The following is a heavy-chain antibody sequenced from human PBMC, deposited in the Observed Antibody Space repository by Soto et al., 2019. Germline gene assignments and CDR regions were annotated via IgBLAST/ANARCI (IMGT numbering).Heavy chain of an antibody. CDR2: IYPGDSDT. V-gene: IGHV5-51*01. Sequence: GESLKISCKGSGYSFTSYWIGWVRQMPGKGLEWMGIIYPGDSDTRYSPSFQGQVTISADKSISTAYLQWSSLKASDTAMYYCARRIRADETGAHGDYDLDYWGQGTLVTVSS. J-gene: IGHJ4*02. CDR1: GYSFTSYW. D-gene: IGHD4-17*01. CDR3: ARRIRADETGAHGDYDLDY.